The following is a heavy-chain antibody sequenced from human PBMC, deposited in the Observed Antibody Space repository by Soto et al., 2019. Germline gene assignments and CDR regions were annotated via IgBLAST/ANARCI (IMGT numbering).Heavy chain of an antibody. Sequence: QVQLVQSGAEVKKPGASVKVSCKASGYSFTSYGISWVRQAPGQGLEWMGWISGYNGKTNYAQKLQGRVTMTTDTSTSTDTSTSTAYMELRSLRSDDTAVYYCARGGPQRITVVRGVEFTAGDAFDIWGQGTTVTVSS. V-gene: IGHV1-18*01. CDR3: ARGGPQRITVVRGVEFTAGDAFDI. CDR2: ISGYNGKT. J-gene: IGHJ3*02. CDR1: GYSFTSYG. D-gene: IGHD3-10*01.